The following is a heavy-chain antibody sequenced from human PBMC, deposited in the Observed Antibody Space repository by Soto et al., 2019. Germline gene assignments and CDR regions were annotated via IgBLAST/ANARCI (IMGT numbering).Heavy chain of an antibody. D-gene: IGHD3-10*01. CDR1: RFPFINYA. Sequence: PGGSLRLSCAASRFPFINYAMSWVRQAPGKGLEWVSGISSSGLSTYYVDSVKGRFTISRDNSKNTLSLQMNSLSPEDTAVYYCAKLVGRYYLDYWGQGTLVTVSS. CDR3: AKLVGRYYLDY. CDR2: ISSSGLST. V-gene: IGHV3-23*01. J-gene: IGHJ4*02.